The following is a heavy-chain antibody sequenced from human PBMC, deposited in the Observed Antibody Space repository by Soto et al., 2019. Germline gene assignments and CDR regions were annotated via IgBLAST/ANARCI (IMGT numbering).Heavy chain of an antibody. CDR3: ARAYDFWSGYYSHFDY. CDR2: ISSSSSYI. Sequence: GGSLRLSCAASGFTFSSYSMNWVRQAPGKGLEWVSSISSSSSYIYYADSVKGRFTISRDNAKNSLYLQMNSLRAEDTAVYYCARAYDFWSGYYSHFDYRGQGTLVTVSS. V-gene: IGHV3-21*01. CDR1: GFTFSSYS. J-gene: IGHJ4*02. D-gene: IGHD3-3*01.